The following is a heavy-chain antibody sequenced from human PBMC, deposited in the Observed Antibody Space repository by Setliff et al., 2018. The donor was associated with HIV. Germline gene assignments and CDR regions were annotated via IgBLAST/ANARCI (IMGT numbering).Heavy chain of an antibody. J-gene: IGHJ6*03. CDR2: IYQSGST. D-gene: IGHD6-19*01. CDR3: ARHRDPPGTGWFYYYYYMDL. V-gene: IGHV4-39*01. CDR1: GCSIGSGSHY. Sequence: SLTCTVSGCSIGSGSHYWSWIRQRPGKRLEWLGSIYQSGSTSYNPSLSSRLTISVDTSKNQVFLRLSSVTAAGTGVYYCARHRDPPGTGWFYYYYYMDLWGEGTTVTVSS.